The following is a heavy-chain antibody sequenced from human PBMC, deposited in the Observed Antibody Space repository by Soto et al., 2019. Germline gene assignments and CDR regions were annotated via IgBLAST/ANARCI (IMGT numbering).Heavy chain of an antibody. Sequence: GGSLRLSCAAFGFTFDDYAMHWVRQAPGKGLEWVSGISWNSRSIGYADSVKGRFTISRDNAKNSLYLQMNSLRAEDTAFYYCAKRRSGADYYFDYWGQGTLVTVSS. V-gene: IGHV3-9*01. J-gene: IGHJ4*02. CDR2: ISWNSRSI. CDR1: GFTFDDYA. CDR3: AKRRSGADYYFDY.